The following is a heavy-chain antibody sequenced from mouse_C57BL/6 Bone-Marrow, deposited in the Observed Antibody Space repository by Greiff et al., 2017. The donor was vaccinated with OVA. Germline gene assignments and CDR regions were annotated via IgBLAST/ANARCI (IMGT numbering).Heavy chain of an antibody. J-gene: IGHJ4*01. CDR2: INPSSGYT. CDR3: ARSTYYAMDY. D-gene: IGHD2-1*01. CDR1: GYTFTSYT. V-gene: IGHV1-4*01. Sequence: QVQLQQSGAELARPGASVKMSCKASGYTFTSYTMHWEKQRPGQGLEWIGYINPSSGYTKYNQKFKDKATLTADKSSSTAYMQLSSLTSEDSAVYYCARSTYYAMDYWGQGTSVTVSS.